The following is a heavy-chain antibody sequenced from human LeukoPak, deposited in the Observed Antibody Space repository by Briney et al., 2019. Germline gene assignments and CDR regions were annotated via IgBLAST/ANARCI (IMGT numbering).Heavy chain of an antibody. CDR1: GFTFSSYA. J-gene: IGHJ4*02. V-gene: IGHV3-23*01. CDR3: AKGGILWFGESAHFDY. Sequence: GGSLRLSCAASGFTFSSYAMCWVRQAPGKGLEWVSAISGSGGSTYYADSVKGRFTIPRDNSKNTLYLQMNSLRAEDTAVYYCAKGGILWFGESAHFDYWGQGTLVTVSS. D-gene: IGHD3-10*01. CDR2: ISGSGGST.